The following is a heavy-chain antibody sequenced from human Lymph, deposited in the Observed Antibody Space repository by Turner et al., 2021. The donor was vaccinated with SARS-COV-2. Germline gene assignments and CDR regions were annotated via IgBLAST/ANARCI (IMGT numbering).Heavy chain of an antibody. Sequence: QVQLVEPGGGVVQPGRSLRLSCAASGFSLSSYAMHWVRQAPGKGLEWVAVISYDGSSKFHADSVKGRFTISRDNSKNTLYLQMNSLRAEDTAVYYCARDALKKEVADTSDNWFDPWGQGTLVTVSS. CDR1: GFSLSSYA. CDR2: ISYDGSSK. CDR3: ARDALKKEVADTSDNWFDP. D-gene: IGHD6-19*01. J-gene: IGHJ5*02. V-gene: IGHV3-30-3*01.